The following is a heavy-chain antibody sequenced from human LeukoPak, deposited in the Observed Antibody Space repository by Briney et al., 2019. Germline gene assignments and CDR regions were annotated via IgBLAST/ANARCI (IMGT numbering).Heavy chain of an antibody. J-gene: IGHJ4*02. Sequence: ASVKVSCKASGGTFSSHGISWVRQAPGQGLEWMGGITPIFGTANYPQKFQGRVTITTDETTSTAYMEVSSLRSEDTAVYYCAIGITGYYAGTDYWGQGTLVTVSS. V-gene: IGHV1-69*05. CDR2: ITPIFGTA. CDR1: GGTFSSHG. CDR3: AIGITGYYAGTDY. D-gene: IGHD3-9*01.